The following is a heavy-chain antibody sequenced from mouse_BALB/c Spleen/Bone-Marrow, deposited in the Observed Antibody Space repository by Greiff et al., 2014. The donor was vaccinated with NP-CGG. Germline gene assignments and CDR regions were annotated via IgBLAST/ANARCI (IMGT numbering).Heavy chain of an antibody. CDR1: GYTFTSYW. V-gene: IGHV1-5*01. Sequence: EVQLQQSGTVLARPGASVKMSCKASGYTFTSYWMHWVKQRPGQGLEWIGAIYPGNSDTSYNQKFKGKAKLTAVTSTSTAYMDLSSLPKEDSAVYYCTRGITTVVATRAMDYWVKEPQSPSPQ. CDR3: TRGITTVVATRAMDY. J-gene: IGHJ4*01. CDR2: IYPGNSDT. D-gene: IGHD1-1*01.